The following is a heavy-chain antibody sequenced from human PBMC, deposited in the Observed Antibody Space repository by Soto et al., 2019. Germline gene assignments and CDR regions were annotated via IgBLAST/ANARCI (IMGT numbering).Heavy chain of an antibody. CDR2: IYNSGST. CDR1: GGSISSSRSY. CDR3: ASPAVHSSGFTDY. D-gene: IGHD6-19*01. J-gene: IGHJ4*02. Sequence: QLQLQESGPGLVKPSETLSLTCTVSGGSISSSRSYWGLIRQPRGKVLAWVGSIYNSGSTYYTPSLKLRVTIAVDTYKNPCSLKLSSGTAADAAVYYCASPAVHSSGFTDYWGQGTLVTVSS. V-gene: IGHV4-39*01.